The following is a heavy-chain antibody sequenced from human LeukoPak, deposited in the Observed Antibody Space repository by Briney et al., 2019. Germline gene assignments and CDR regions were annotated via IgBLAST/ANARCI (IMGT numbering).Heavy chain of an antibody. D-gene: IGHD1-26*01. CDR2: IKQDGSEI. CDR1: GFTFDTYW. CDR3: ARINSGTYWGDAFDI. V-gene: IGHV3-7*03. Sequence: GGSLRLSCAASGFTFDTYWMSWVRQAPGKGLEWVASIKQDGSEIYYVDSVKGRFTISRDNAKRSLYLHMSSLRAEDTAGYYCARINSGTYWGDAFDIWGQGTMVCVSS. J-gene: IGHJ3*02.